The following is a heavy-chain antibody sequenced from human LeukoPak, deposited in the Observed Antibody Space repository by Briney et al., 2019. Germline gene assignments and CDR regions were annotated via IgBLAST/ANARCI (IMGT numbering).Heavy chain of an antibody. V-gene: IGHV1-58*02. CDR2: IVVGSDNT. Sequence: SVKVSCKTSGFTFTSSAMQWVRRARGQRLEWRGWIVVGSDNTNYAQKFQERVTITRDMSTSTAYMELSSLRSEDTAVYYCAADLGYCSGGRCHLDYWGQGTLVTVSS. D-gene: IGHD2-15*01. CDR1: GFTFTSSA. CDR3: AADLGYCSGGRCHLDY. J-gene: IGHJ4*02.